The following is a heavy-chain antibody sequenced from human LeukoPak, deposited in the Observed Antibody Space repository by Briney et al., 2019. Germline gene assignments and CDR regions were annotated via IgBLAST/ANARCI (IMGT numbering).Heavy chain of an antibody. Sequence: GGSLRLSCAASGFTFSSYWMSWVRQAPGKGLEWVANIKQDGSEKYYVDSVKGRFTISRDNAKNSLYLQMNSLRAEDTAVYYCARGSLDRVASGEFDYWGQGALVTVSS. CDR1: GFTFSSYW. CDR3: ARGSLDRVASGEFDY. D-gene: IGHD3/OR15-3a*01. J-gene: IGHJ4*02. V-gene: IGHV3-7*01. CDR2: IKQDGSEK.